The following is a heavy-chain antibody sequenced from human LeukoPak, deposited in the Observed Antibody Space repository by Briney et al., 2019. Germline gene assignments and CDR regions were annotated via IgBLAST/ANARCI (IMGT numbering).Heavy chain of an antibody. J-gene: IGHJ5*02. CDR3: ARHIRDYDILTGYYEYWFDP. V-gene: IGHV4-38-2*02. Sequence: SETLSLTCTVSGYSISSGFFWGWIRQPPGKGLEWIGSIYNSGSTYYSPSLKSRVTISVDTSKNQFSLQLNSVTAADTAVYYCARHIRDYDILTGYYEYWFDPWGQGTLVTVSS. CDR1: GYSISSGFF. CDR2: IYNSGST. D-gene: IGHD3-9*01.